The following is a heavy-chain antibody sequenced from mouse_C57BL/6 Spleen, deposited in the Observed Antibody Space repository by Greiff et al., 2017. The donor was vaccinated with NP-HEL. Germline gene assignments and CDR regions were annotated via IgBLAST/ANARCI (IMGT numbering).Heavy chain of an antibody. CDR2: ISDGGSYT. CDR3: ARDYYGSSYSYYFDY. D-gene: IGHD1-1*01. V-gene: IGHV5-4*01. J-gene: IGHJ2*01. Sequence: EVHLVESGGGLVKPGGSLKLSCAASGFTFSSYAMSWVRQTPEKRLEWVATISDGGSYTYYPDNVKGRFTISRDNAKNNLYLQMSHLKSEDTAMYYCARDYYGSSYSYYFDYWGQGTTLTVSS. CDR1: GFTFSSYA.